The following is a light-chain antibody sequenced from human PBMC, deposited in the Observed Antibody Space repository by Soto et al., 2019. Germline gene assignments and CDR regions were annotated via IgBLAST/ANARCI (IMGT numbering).Light chain of an antibody. CDR3: QRYDIWPPT. Sequence: EIVMTQSPAILSVSPGERATLSCRASRSVSSNLAWFQQKPGQTPRLLFNGASTRATGIPARFTGSGSGTESILTISSLQSEDFAVYYCQRYDIWPPTFGQGTKVDIK. CDR1: RSVSSN. CDR2: GAS. J-gene: IGKJ1*01. V-gene: IGKV3-15*01.